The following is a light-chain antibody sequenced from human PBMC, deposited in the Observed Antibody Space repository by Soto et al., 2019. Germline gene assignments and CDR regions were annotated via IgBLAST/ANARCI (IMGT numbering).Light chain of an antibody. V-gene: IGKV1-5*03. CDR1: QSISNW. CDR2: KAS. J-gene: IGKJ2*03. Sequence: DIQMTQSPSTLSASVGDRVTITCRASQSISNWLAWYQQKPGKAPELLIYKASRLQSGVPSRFSGSGSGTEFTLTITSLQPDDSATYYCQQCTTYYSFGQGTKLEL. CDR3: QQCTTYYS.